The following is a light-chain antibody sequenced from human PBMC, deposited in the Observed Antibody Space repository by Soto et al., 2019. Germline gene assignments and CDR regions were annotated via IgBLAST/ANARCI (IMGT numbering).Light chain of an antibody. CDR1: SEHSSYA. Sequence: QSVLTQSPSASASLGASVKLTCTLSSEHSSYAIAWHQQQPEKGPRYLMKLNSDGTHSKGDGIPDRFSGSSSGAERYLTISSLQSEDEADYYCQTWGTGIHVVFGGGPKLTVL. J-gene: IGLJ2*01. CDR3: QTWGTGIHVV. CDR2: LNSDGTH. V-gene: IGLV4-69*01.